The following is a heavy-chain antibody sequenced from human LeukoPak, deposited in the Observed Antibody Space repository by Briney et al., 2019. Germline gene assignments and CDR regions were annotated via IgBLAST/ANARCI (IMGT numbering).Heavy chain of an antibody. Sequence: GRSLRLSCAASGFTFSSYWVSWVRQAPGKGLEWVANIKQDGSEKYYVDSVKGRFTISRDNAKNSLYLQMNSLRAEDTAVYYCAREGYSSSWYISSPGTDYWGQGTLVTVSS. D-gene: IGHD6-13*01. CDR1: GFTFSSYW. V-gene: IGHV3-7*01. CDR2: IKQDGSEK. J-gene: IGHJ4*02. CDR3: AREGYSSSWYISSPGTDY.